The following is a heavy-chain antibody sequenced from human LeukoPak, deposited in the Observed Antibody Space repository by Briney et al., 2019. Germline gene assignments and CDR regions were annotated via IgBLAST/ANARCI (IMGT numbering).Heavy chain of an antibody. CDR3: TTEAHSGYDKFDY. V-gene: IGHV3-15*01. Sequence: GGSLRLSCAASGFTFSNAWMSWVRQAPGKGLEWVGRIKSKTDGGTTDYAAPVKGRFTISRDDSKNTLYLQMNSLKTEDTAVYYCTTEAHSGYDKFDYWGQGTLVTVSS. CDR2: IKSKTDGGTT. D-gene: IGHD5-12*01. CDR1: GFTFSNAW. J-gene: IGHJ4*02.